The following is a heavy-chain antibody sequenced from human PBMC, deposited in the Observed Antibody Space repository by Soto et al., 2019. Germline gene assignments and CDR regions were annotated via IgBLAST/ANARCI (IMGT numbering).Heavy chain of an antibody. CDR1: GSSLNTSGAG. J-gene: IGHJ3*02. Sequence: QITLKESGPTLVKPTQTLTLTCTFSGSSLNTSGAGVGWVRQPPGRALEWLAVIYWTDDKRYSPSLKSRLSITKDTSKNQVVLTMTNMDPMDTAIFFCAHKLPVTTSAFDIWGQGTRVTVSS. CDR2: IYWTDDK. D-gene: IGHD4-17*01. CDR3: AHKLPVTTSAFDI. V-gene: IGHV2-5*01.